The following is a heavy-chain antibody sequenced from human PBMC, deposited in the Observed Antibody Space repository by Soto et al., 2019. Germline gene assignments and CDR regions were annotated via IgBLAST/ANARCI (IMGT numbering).Heavy chain of an antibody. CDR2: IKHDGSET. CDR1: GFTFNTYC. J-gene: IGHJ6*02. CDR3: ASEHHYGSGSSQNCCSDV. D-gene: IGHD3-10*01. V-gene: IGHV3-7*04. Sequence: EVQLVESGGGLVQPGWSLRLSCAASGFTFNTYCMTWVRQAPGKGLEWVGKIKHDGSETYYVESVKGRFTISRDNAKKSLYPQMNSLRAENTAVYDGASEHHYGSGSSQNCCSDVWGQGTPVTVSS.